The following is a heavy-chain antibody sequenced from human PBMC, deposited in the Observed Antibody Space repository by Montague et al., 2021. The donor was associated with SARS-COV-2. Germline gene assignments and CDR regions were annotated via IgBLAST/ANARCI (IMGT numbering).Heavy chain of an antibody. CDR1: GGSISSSSYY. D-gene: IGHD6-13*01. CDR2: IDYSGST. CDR3: ARVGRQQLVRLSGMDV. Sequence: ETLSLTCTLSGGSISSSSYYWGWIREPPGKGLEWIGSIDYSGSTYYXRSLKSRVTISVDTSKNQFSLKLSSVTAADTAAYYCARVGRQQLVRLSGMDVWGQGTTVTVSS. V-gene: IGHV4-39*07. J-gene: IGHJ6*02.